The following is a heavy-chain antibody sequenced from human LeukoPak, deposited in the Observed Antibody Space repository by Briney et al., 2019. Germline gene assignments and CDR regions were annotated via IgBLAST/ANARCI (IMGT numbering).Heavy chain of an antibody. CDR3: GTIFGFHYYYMDV. J-gene: IGHJ6*03. Sequence: PGGSLRLSCAASGFTFSSYAMSWVRQAPGKGLEWVSAISGSGGSTYYADSVKGRFTISRDNSKNTLYLQMNSLRAEDTAVYYCGTIFGFHYYYMDVWGKGTTVTISS. D-gene: IGHD3-3*01. V-gene: IGHV3-23*01. CDR2: ISGSGGST. CDR1: GFTFSSYA.